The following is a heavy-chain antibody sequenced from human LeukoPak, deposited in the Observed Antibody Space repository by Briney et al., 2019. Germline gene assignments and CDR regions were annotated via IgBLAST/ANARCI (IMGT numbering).Heavy chain of an antibody. V-gene: IGHV3-48*01. CDR2: ISSSSSTI. J-gene: IGHJ4*02. CDR3: ARGLPIDY. Sequence: VGSLRLSCAASGFTFSSYSMNWVRQAPGKGLEWVSYISSSSSTIYYADSVKGRFTISRDNAKNSLYLQMNSLRAEDTAVYYCARGLPIDYWGQGTLVTVSS. CDR1: GFTFSSYS. D-gene: IGHD5-18*01.